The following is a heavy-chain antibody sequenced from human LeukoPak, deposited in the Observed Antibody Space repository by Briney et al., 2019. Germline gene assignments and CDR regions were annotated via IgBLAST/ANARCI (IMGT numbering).Heavy chain of an antibody. Sequence: GASVKVSCRPFGYTFTGYYIHWVRHAPGLGREWIGWINPNTGATMYGQKFQGRVTLTRDTSTDTAYMELTNLRSDDTALYYCARDRVGSGWPRPYYFEFWGQGSLVTVSS. V-gene: IGHV1-2*02. CDR1: GYTFTGYY. J-gene: IGHJ4*02. D-gene: IGHD6-19*01. CDR3: ARDRVGSGWPRPYYFEF. CDR2: INPNTGAT.